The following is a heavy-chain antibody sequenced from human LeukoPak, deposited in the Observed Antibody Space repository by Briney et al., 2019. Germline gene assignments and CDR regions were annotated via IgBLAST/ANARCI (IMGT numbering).Heavy chain of an antibody. V-gene: IGHV3-30-3*01. Sequence: GGSLRLFCAASGFTFSSYPMHWVRQAPGKGLEWVAVISYDGSNKYYADSVKGRFTISRDNSKNTLYLQMNSLRAEDTAVYYCAREGGGYFGSAFDYWGQGTLVTVSS. CDR2: ISYDGSNK. CDR1: GFTFSSYP. J-gene: IGHJ4*02. D-gene: IGHD3-10*01. CDR3: AREGGGYFGSAFDY.